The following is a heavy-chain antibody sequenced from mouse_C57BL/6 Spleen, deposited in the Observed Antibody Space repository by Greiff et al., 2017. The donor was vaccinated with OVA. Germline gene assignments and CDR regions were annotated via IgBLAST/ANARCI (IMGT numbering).Heavy chain of an antibody. D-gene: IGHD1-1*01. V-gene: IGHV2-5*01. J-gene: IGHJ4*01. CDR3: APHYGSSYNYAMDY. CDR1: GFSLTSYG. CDR2: IWRGGST. Sequence: QVQLKESGPGLVQPSQSLSITCTVSGFSLTSYGVHWVRQSPGKGLEWLGVIWRGGSTDYNAAFMSRLSITKDNSKSQVFFKMNSLQADDTAIYYCAPHYGSSYNYAMDYWGQGTSVTVSS.